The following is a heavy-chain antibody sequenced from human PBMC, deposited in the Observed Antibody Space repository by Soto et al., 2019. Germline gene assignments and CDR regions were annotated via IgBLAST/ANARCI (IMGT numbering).Heavy chain of an antibody. J-gene: IGHJ4*02. D-gene: IGHD5-18*01. CDR1: GFTFRNYA. CDR2: IRASGDST. Sequence: EVQLLESGGGLVQPGGSLRLSCAASGFTFRNYAMTWVRQAPGKGLEWVSTIRASGDSTYYADSVKGRITISRDNSKNTVYLQMNSLEAEDTEVYFCAKGGYTSYYDSWGQGILVTVSS. V-gene: IGHV3-23*01. CDR3: AKGGYTSYYDS.